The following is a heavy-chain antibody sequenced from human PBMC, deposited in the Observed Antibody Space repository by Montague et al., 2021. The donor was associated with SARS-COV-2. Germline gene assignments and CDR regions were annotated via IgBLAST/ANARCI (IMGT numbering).Heavy chain of an antibody. CDR1: GGSISSTKW. D-gene: IGHD2-15*01. CDR3: ASIYCSGGTCPSD. J-gene: IGHJ1*01. Sequence: SETLSLTCAVSGGSISSTKWWSWVRQPPGKGLEWIGEINHSGSTNYSPSLKSRVTMSVDTSKNRFSLKLSSVTAADTAFYYCASIYCSGGTCPSDWGQGTLVTVSS. V-gene: IGHV4-4*02. CDR2: INHSGST.